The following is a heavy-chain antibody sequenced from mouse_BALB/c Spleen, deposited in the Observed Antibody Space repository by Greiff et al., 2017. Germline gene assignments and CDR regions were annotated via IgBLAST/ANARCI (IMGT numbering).Heavy chain of an antibody. CDR1: GFTFSDYY. J-gene: IGHJ3*01. CDR2: ISDGGSYT. Sequence: VKLVESGGGLVKPGGSLKLSCAASGFTFSDYYMYWVRQTPEKRLEWVATISDGGSYTYYPDSVKGRFTISRDNAKNNLYLQMSSLKSEDTAMYYCARADDEAYWGQGTLVTVSA. D-gene: IGHD2-12*01. CDR3: ARADDEAY. V-gene: IGHV5-4*02.